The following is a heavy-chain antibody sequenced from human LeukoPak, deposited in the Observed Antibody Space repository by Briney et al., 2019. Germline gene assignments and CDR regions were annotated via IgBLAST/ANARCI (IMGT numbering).Heavy chain of an antibody. J-gene: IGHJ3*01. Sequence: GGSLRLSCAASGFTVSSNHMSWVRQAPGKGLEWVSIIYSGGNTDYADSVKGRFTISRDNSKNTLHLQMNSLRAEDTAIYYCVKERPIYTGYDLDAFDLWGQGILVTVSS. CDR3: VKERPIYTGYDLDAFDL. D-gene: IGHD5-12*01. CDR1: GFTVSSNH. V-gene: IGHV3-53*01. CDR2: IYSGGNT.